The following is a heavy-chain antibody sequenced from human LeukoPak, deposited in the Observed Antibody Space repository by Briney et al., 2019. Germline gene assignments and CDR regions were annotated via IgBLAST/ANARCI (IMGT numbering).Heavy chain of an antibody. J-gene: IGHJ6*03. V-gene: IGHV3-33*08. CDR2: IRYDGTNK. CDR1: GFTFSSYG. D-gene: IGHD1-26*01. CDR3: ARPAGNKGATQYYYYYYMDV. Sequence: GGSLRLSCAASGFTFSSYGMHWVRQAPGKGLEWVAFIRYDGTNKYYAESVKGRFTISRDNAKNSLYLQMNSLRAEDTAVYYCARPAGNKGATQYYYYYYMDVWGKGTTVTISS.